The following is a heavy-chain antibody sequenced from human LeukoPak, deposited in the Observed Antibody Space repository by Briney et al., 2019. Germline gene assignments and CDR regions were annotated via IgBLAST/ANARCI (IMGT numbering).Heavy chain of an antibody. CDR1: GYSFITHW. Sequence: GESLKISCQGSGYSFITHWLGWVRQMPGKGLEYIGLIYPGDSDTRYSPSFQGQVTISANKSISTAYLQWSSLRASDTAIYYCAKLSGSGGLRALDIWGQGTMVTVSS. CDR3: AKLSGSGGLRALDI. V-gene: IGHV5-51*01. J-gene: IGHJ3*02. D-gene: IGHD3-10*01. CDR2: IYPGDSDT.